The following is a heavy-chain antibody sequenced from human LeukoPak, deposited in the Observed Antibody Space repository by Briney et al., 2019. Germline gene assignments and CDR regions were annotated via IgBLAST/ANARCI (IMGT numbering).Heavy chain of an antibody. CDR3: ARSALGYSSSFDY. D-gene: IGHD6-13*01. CDR2: IWYDGSNK. CDR1: GFTFSSYG. V-gene: IGHV3-33*01. J-gene: IGHJ4*02. Sequence: GGSLRLSCAASGFTFSSYGMHWVRQAPGKGLEWVAVIWYDGSNKYYADSVKGRFTISRDNSENTLYLQMNSLRAEDTAVYYCARSALGYSSSFDYWGQGTLVTVSS.